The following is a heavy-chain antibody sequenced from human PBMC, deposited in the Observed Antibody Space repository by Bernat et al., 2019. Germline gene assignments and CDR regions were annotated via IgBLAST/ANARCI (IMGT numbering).Heavy chain of an antibody. CDR1: GSTFSSYA. J-gene: IGHJ3*02. D-gene: IGHD3-9*01. CDR3: AIFDRSHAFAI. CDR2: ISGPGGNT. Sequence: EVQLLESGGGLAQPGGSLRLSCAASGSTFSSYAMSWVRQAPGKGLEWVSAISGPGGNTYYADSVEGRFTISRDNSKNTLYLQVTSLRAEDTAVYYCAIFDRSHAFAIWGQGTMVTVSS. V-gene: IGHV3-23*01.